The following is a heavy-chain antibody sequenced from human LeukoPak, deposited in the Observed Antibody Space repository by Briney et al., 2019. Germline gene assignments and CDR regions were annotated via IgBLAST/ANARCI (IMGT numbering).Heavy chain of an antibody. J-gene: IGHJ5*02. CDR2: ISYDGSDK. D-gene: IGHD2-21*01. V-gene: IGHV3-30-3*01. CDR3: ARVYCGRTTCDPWLDP. Sequence: GGSLRLSCAASGFTFSSHALHWVRQAPGKGLEWVAVISYDGSDKYYADSVKGRFTISRDNSKSMLYLQMNSLRAEDTAVYYCARVYCGRTTCDPWLDPWGQGTLVTVSS. CDR1: GFTFSSHA.